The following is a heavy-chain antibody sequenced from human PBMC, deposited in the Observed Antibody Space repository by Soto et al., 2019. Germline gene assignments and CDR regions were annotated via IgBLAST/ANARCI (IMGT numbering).Heavy chain of an antibody. D-gene: IGHD2-2*01. Sequence: EVQLVESGGCLVLPGGSLRLSCAASGFTFSIYWMHWVRQAPGKGLVWVSRVNSDGTNTDYADSVKGRFTIYRNNAKNTLYLQMNSLRDEDTAVYYCARGATRDASLSRGFDYWGRGTLVTVSS. V-gene: IGHV3-74*01. CDR3: ARGATRDASLSRGFDY. J-gene: IGHJ4*02. CDR2: VNSDGTNT. CDR1: GFTFSIYW.